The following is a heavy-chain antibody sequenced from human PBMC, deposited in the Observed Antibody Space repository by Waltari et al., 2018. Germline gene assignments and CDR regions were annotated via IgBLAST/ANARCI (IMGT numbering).Heavy chain of an antibody. V-gene: IGHV4-39*01. CDR1: GGSISSSSYY. D-gene: IGHD6-13*01. Sequence: LQLQESGPGLVKPSETLSLTCTVSGGSISSSSYYWGWIRQPPGKGLEWIGSIYYSGSTYYNPSLKSRVTISVDTSKNQFSLKLSSVTAADTAVYYCARRGSSWFFDYWGQGTLVTVSS. CDR2: IYYSGST. CDR3: ARRGSSWFFDY. J-gene: IGHJ4*02.